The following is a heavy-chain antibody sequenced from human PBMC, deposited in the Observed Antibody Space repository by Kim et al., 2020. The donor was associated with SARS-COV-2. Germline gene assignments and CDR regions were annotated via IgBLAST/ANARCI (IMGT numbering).Heavy chain of an antibody. J-gene: IGHJ4*02. V-gene: IGHV1-18*01. CDR3: ARDVWSSSSTGPSFDY. D-gene: IGHD6-6*01. CDR2: ISAYNGNT. CDR1: GYTFTDYG. Sequence: ASVKVSCKASGYTFTDYGISWVRQAPGQGLEWMGWISAYNGNTNYAQKVQGRVTMTTDTSTSTAYIELRSLRSDDAAMYFCARDVWSSSSTGPSFDYWGQGTLVTVSS.